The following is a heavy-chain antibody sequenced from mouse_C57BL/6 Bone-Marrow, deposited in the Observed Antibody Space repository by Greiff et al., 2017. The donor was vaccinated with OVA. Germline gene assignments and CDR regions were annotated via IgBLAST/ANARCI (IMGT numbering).Heavy chain of an antibody. CDR3: AREGGIYYYGSSYWYFDV. D-gene: IGHD1-1*01. CDR1: GYTFTSYD. J-gene: IGHJ1*03. CDR2: IYPRSGNT. Sequence: QVQLQQSGAELARPGASVKLSCKASGYTFTSYDISWVKQRTGQGLEWIGEIYPRSGNTYYNEKFKGKATLTADKSSSTAYMELRSLTSEDSAVYFCAREGGIYYYGSSYWYFDVWGTGTTVTVSS. V-gene: IGHV1-81*01.